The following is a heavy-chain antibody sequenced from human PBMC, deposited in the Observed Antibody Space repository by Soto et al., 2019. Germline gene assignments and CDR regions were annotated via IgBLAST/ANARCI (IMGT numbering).Heavy chain of an antibody. CDR2: IYPGDSDT. Sequence: GESLKISCKGSGYSFTSYWIGWVRQMPGKGLEWMGIIYPGDSDTRYSPSFQGQVTISADKSISTAYLQWSSLKASDTAMYYCARHSRGSSWYKWYFDLWGRGTLVTVSS. CDR1: GYSFTSYW. D-gene: IGHD6-13*01. V-gene: IGHV5-51*01. J-gene: IGHJ2*01. CDR3: ARHSRGSSWYKWYFDL.